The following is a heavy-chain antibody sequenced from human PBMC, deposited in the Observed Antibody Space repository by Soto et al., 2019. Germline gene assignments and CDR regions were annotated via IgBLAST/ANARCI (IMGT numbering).Heavy chain of an antibody. CDR3: ARCVVPAEDYYYYGMDV. D-gene: IGHD2-2*01. J-gene: IGHJ6*02. V-gene: IGHV1-3*01. Sequence: ASVKVSCKASGYTFTSYAMHWVRQAPGQRLEWMGWINAGNGNTKYSQKFQGRVTITRDTSASTAYMELGSLRSEDTAVYYCARCVVPAEDYYYYGMDVWGQGTTVTVSS. CDR1: GYTFTSYA. CDR2: INAGNGNT.